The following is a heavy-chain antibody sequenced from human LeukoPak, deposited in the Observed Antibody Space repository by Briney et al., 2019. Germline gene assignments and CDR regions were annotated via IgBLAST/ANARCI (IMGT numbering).Heavy chain of an antibody. Sequence: SETLSLTCTVSGGSINSGSYYWNWIRQPAGTGLEWIGHIYTSGSTNYNPSLKSRVTISMDRSKNQFSVKLSSVTATDTAVYYCVRSLYGLDASDIWGQGTMVTVSS. J-gene: IGHJ3*02. CDR2: IYTSGST. D-gene: IGHD2-2*02. V-gene: IGHV4-61*09. CDR3: VRSLYGLDASDI. CDR1: GGSINSGSYY.